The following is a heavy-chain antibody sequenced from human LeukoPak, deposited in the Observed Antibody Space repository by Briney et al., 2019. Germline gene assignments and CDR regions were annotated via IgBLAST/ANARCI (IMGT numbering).Heavy chain of an antibody. J-gene: IGHJ4*02. CDR1: GYTFTNYG. V-gene: IGHV1-18*01. CDR2: IGAYNGNT. CDR3: ARTYHYGSGSYYNQFDY. D-gene: IGHD3-10*01. Sequence: ASVKVSCKASGYTFTNYGITWVRQAPGQGLEWMGWIGAYNGNTNYAQKLQGRVTMTTDTYTSTAYMELRSLRSDDTAVYYCARTYHYGSGSYYNQFDYWGQGTLVTVSS.